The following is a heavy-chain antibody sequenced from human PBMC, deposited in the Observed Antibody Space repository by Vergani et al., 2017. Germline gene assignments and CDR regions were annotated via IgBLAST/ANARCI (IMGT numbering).Heavy chain of an antibody. CDR1: GGSMSGYY. J-gene: IGHJ5*02. D-gene: IGHD3-10*01. CDR3: GRVSDFYGLGSRLLDL. CDR2: MYHSGST. V-gene: IGHV4-59*01. Sequence: QVQLQESGPGLLKPSQTLSLTCSVSGGSMSGYYWSWIRQPPGKELEWIGYMYHSGSTNYNPSLETRVTISGDTSKNQFALKLNSVNAADTAVYYCGRVSDFYGLGSRLLDLWGQGILVTGSS.